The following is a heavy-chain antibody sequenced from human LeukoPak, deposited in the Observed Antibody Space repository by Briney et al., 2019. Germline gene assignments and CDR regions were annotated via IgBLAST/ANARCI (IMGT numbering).Heavy chain of an antibody. CDR3: ARDLAYSRLDY. J-gene: IGHJ4*02. V-gene: IGHV3-7*01. D-gene: IGHD5-18*01. CDR2: INPDGNKK. CDR1: GFTFSGSA. Sequence: GGSLRLSCAASGFTFSGSAMSWVRQAPGKGLEWVASINPDGNKKYSADSVKGRFTISRDNAENSLYLQMNSLRVEDTAFYYCARDLAYSRLDYWGQGMLVTVSS.